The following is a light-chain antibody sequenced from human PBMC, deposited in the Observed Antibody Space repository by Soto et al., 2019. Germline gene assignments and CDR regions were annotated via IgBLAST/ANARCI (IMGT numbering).Light chain of an antibody. CDR1: QSVSSN. J-gene: IGKJ1*01. CDR2: GAS. Sequence: EIVMTQSPATLSVSPGERATLSCRASQSVSSNLAWYQQKPGQAPRLLIYGASTRATGIPARFSGSGSGTEFTLTISSLQSEVFAVYYSQQYNNWPPETFGQGTQVEIK. V-gene: IGKV3-15*01. CDR3: QQYNNWPPET.